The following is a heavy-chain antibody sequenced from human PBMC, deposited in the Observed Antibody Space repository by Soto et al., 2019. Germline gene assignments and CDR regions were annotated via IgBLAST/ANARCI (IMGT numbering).Heavy chain of an antibody. CDR3: ATEPPRITIFGARTSDNGGY. CDR2: IIPILGIA. D-gene: IGHD3-3*01. Sequence: QVQLVQSGAEVKKPGSSVKVSCKASGGTFSSYTISWVRQAPGQGLEWMGRIIPILGIANYAQKFQGRVTMTADKSTSTAYMELSSLRSEDTAVYYCATEPPRITIFGARTSDNGGYWGQGTLVTVSS. V-gene: IGHV1-69*02. CDR1: GGTFSSYT. J-gene: IGHJ4*02.